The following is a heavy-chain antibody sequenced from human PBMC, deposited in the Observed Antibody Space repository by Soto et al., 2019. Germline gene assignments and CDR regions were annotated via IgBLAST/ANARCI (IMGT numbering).Heavy chain of an antibody. D-gene: IGHD3-3*01. Sequence: ASVKVSCKASGNTFTSYDINWVRQATGQGLEYLGWMNPNSGNTNYAQKLQGRVTMTTDTSTSTAYMELRSLRSDDTAVYYCARDKWYYDFWSGYYWFDPWGQGTLVTVSS. V-gene: IGHV1-18*01. J-gene: IGHJ5*02. CDR1: GNTFTSYD. CDR3: ARDKWYYDFWSGYYWFDP. CDR2: MNPNSGNT.